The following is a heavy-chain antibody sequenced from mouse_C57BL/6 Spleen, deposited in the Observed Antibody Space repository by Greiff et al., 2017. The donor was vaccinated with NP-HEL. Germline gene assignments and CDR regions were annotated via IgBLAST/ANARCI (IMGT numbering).Heavy chain of an antibody. CDR3: ARWAGSSPYAMDY. D-gene: IGHD1-1*01. Sequence: EVQLQQSGAELVKPGASVKLSCTASGFNIKDYYMHWVKQRTEQGLEWIGRIDPEDGETKYAPKFPGQANITADTSSTTAYLQLSSLTSEDTAVYYCARWAGSSPYAMDYWGKGTSVTVSS. CDR2: IDPEDGET. J-gene: IGHJ4*01. V-gene: IGHV14-2*01. CDR1: GFNIKDYY.